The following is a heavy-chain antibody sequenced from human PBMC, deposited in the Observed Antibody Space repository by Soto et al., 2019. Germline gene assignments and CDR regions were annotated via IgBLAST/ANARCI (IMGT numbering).Heavy chain of an antibody. CDR1: GFTFSSYG. V-gene: IGHV3-30*18. Sequence: QVQLVESGGGVVQPGRSLRLSCAASGFTFSSYGMHWVRQAPGKGLEWVAVISYDGSNKYYADSVKGRFTISRDNSKNTPFLRMNSRRPEDTAVVYCAKDRVPDTPEGDPDYWGQGTLVTVSS. J-gene: IGHJ4*02. CDR3: AKDRVPDTPEGDPDY. CDR2: ISYDGSNK. D-gene: IGHD2-15*01.